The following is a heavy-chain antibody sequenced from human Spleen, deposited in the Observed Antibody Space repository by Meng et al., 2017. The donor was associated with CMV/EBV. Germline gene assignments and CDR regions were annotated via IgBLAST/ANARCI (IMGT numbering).Heavy chain of an antibody. CDR1: GYTFTNYY. Sequence: ASVKVSCKASGYTFTNYYMHWVRQAPGQGLEWMGWINPYSGGTNYAQKFQGRVTMTRDTSISTAYMELSRLRSDDTAVYYCARAYYDFWSGYDAFDIWGQGTMVTVSS. D-gene: IGHD3-3*01. CDR2: INPYSGGT. CDR3: ARAYYDFWSGYDAFDI. J-gene: IGHJ3*02. V-gene: IGHV1-2*02.